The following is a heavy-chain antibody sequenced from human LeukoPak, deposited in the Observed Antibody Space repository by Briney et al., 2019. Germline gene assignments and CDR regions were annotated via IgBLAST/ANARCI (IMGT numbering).Heavy chain of an antibody. CDR2: IKEDGTRK. V-gene: IGHV3-7*01. CDR3: ARDPSLRTTADY. Sequence: PGGSLRLSCAASGFTFSSHWMTWVRQAPGKGLEWVANIKEDGTRKNYMDSVRGRFTISRDNSKNTLSLQMNSLKTEDTAVYYCARDPSLRTTADYWGQGTLVTVSS. CDR1: GFTFSSHW. J-gene: IGHJ4*02. D-gene: IGHD1-1*01.